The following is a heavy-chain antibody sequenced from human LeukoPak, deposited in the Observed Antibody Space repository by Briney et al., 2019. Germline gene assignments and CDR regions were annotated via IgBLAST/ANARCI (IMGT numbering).Heavy chain of an antibody. CDR2: IKQDGSEK. V-gene: IGHV3-7*04. CDR1: GFTFSIYW. Sequence: GGSLRLSCAASGFTFSIYWMSWVRQAPGKGLEWVANIKQDGSEKYYVDSVKGRFTISRDNAGNSLYLQMNRLRAEDTAVYFCARDRVTYFDYWGQGTLVTVSS. D-gene: IGHD2-21*02. J-gene: IGHJ4*02. CDR3: ARDRVTYFDY.